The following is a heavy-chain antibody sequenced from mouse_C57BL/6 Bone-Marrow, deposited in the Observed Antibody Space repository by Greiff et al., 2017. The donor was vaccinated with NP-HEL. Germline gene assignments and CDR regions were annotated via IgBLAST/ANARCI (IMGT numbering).Heavy chain of an antibody. CDR1: GFNIKDDY. CDR3: TTPRQLRLLWAMDY. J-gene: IGHJ4*01. CDR2: IDPENGDT. Sequence: EVKLMESGAELVRPGASVKLSCTASGFNIKDDYMHWVKQRPEQGLEWIGWIDPENGDTEYASKFPGKATITAYTSSNTAYLQLSSLTSEDTAVYYCTTPRQLRLLWAMDYWGQGTSVTVSS. D-gene: IGHD3-2*02. V-gene: IGHV14-4*01.